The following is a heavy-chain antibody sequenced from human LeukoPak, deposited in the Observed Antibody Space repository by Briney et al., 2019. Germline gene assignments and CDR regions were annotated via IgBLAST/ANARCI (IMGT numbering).Heavy chain of an antibody. V-gene: IGHV4-34*01. Sequence: SETLSLTCAVYGGSFSGYYWSWIRQPPGKGLEWIGEINHSGSTNYNPSLKSRVTISVDTSKNQFSLKLSSVTAADTAVYYCARGLVVVPAALNGWFDPWGQGTLVTVSS. CDR1: GGSFSGYY. D-gene: IGHD2-2*01. CDR2: INHSGST. CDR3: ARGLVVVPAALNGWFDP. J-gene: IGHJ5*02.